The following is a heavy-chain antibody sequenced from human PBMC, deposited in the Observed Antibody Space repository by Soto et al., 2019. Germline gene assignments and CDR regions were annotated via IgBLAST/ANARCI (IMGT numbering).Heavy chain of an antibody. V-gene: IGHV4-34*01. J-gene: IGHJ6*02. D-gene: IGHD3-22*01. CDR3: ARLGYYDSSGYPITWYYYGMDV. CDR2: INHSGST. Sequence: PSETLSLTCAVYGGSFSGYYWSWIRQPPGKGLEWIGEINHSGSTNYNPSLKSRVTISVDTSKNQFSLKLSSVTAADTAVYYCARLGYYDSSGYPITWYYYGMDVWGQGTTVTVSS. CDR1: GGSFSGYY.